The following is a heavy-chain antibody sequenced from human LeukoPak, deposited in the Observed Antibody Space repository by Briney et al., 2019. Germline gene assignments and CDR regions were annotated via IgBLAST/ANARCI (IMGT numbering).Heavy chain of an antibody. CDR1: GFTFSSYA. CDR3: AKLKQWQPQRYFFEY. V-gene: IGHV3-23*01. CDR2: FSGTSST. Sequence: GGSLRLSCAASGFTFSSYAMSWVRQAPGKGLEWVSTFSGTSSTSYADAVKGRVTISRDNSKNTLYLQLNSLRAEDTAVYYCAKLKQWQPQRYFFEYWGQGALVTAAS. J-gene: IGHJ4*02. D-gene: IGHD6-19*01.